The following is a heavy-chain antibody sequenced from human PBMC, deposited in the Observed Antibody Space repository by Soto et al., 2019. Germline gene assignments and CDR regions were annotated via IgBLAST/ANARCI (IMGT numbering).Heavy chain of an antibody. Sequence: QVQLVESGGDLVKRGGSLRLSCAASGYTFSDYYMSWIRQAPGKGLEWISYIDTISTKIYYADSVKGRFTISRDNAKNSLYLEMNSLRDEDTAVYYCASHYDMWSGYLSPVDYWGQGTLVTVSS. CDR2: IDTISTKI. V-gene: IGHV3-11*01. D-gene: IGHD3-3*01. CDR3: ASHYDMWSGYLSPVDY. CDR1: GYTFSDYY. J-gene: IGHJ4*02.